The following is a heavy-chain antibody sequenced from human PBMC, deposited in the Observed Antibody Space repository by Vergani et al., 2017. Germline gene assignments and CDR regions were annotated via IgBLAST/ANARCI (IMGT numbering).Heavy chain of an antibody. CDR2: INPNRGGT. D-gene: IGHD6-6*01. Sequence: QVQLVQSGAAVKKPGASVKVSCKASGYTFTGYYIHWVRQAPGQGLEWMGWINPNRGGTNYAQKFQGRVTMTRDTPISTAYMELSRLRSDDTAGYYCTRGGRSIAARPAYAFDIWGQGTMVTVSS. V-gene: IGHV1-2*02. J-gene: IGHJ3*02. CDR1: GYTFTGYY. CDR3: TRGGRSIAARPAYAFDI.